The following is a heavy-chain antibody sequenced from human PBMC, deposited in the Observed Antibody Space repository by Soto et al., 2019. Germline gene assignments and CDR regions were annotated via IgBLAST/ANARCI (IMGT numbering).Heavy chain of an antibody. CDR1: GGTFSSYA. V-gene: IGHV1-69*13. D-gene: IGHD3-3*01. Sequence: SVKVSCKASGGTFSSYAISWVRQAPGQGLEWMGGIIPIFGTANYAQKFQGRVTITADESTSTAYMELSSLRSEDTAVYYCARGWDVLRFLEWLKTPYGMDVWGQGTTVTVSS. CDR2: IIPIFGTA. J-gene: IGHJ6*02. CDR3: ARGWDVLRFLEWLKTPYGMDV.